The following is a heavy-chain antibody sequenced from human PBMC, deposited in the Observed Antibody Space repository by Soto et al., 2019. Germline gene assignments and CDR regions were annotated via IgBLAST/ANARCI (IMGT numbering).Heavy chain of an antibody. V-gene: IGHV4-59*01. D-gene: IGHD4-17*01. Sequence: PSETLSLTCTVSDGSISSYYWSWIRQPPGKGLEWIGYIYYTGSTNYNPSLKSRLTISVDTSKNQLSLKLSSVTAADTAVYYCARGPYGDYYDYWGQGTLVTVSS. CDR1: DGSISSYY. CDR3: ARGPYGDYYDY. J-gene: IGHJ4*02. CDR2: IYYTGST.